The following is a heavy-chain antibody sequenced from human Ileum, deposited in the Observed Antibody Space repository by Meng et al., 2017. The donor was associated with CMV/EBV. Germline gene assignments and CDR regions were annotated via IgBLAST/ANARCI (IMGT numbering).Heavy chain of an antibody. D-gene: IGHD2-15*01. CDR3: VREDIVVFDY. Sequence: GGSLRLSCAVSGFTYSNFRMSWVRQSPGMGLEWVANIKQDGSATYYADSVKGRFTISRDNAKNSLYLQMDNLRADDTAVYYCVREDIVVFDYWGQGTLVTVSS. V-gene: IGHV3-7*01. CDR1: GFTYSNFR. J-gene: IGHJ4*02. CDR2: IKQDGSAT.